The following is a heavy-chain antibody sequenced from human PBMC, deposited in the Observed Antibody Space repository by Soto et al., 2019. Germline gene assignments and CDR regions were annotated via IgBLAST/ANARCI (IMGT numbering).Heavy chain of an antibody. D-gene: IGHD2-2*01. V-gene: IGHV1-69*02. J-gene: IGHJ5*02. CDR2: IIPILGIA. Sequence: QVQLVQSGAEVKKPGSSVKVSCKVSGGTFSSYTISWVRQAPGQGLEWMGRIIPILGIANYAQKFQGRVTITADKCGSTAYMELSSLISEDTAVYYWARSRYGSSTSCYAVGQNWFDPWGQGTLVTVSS. CDR3: ARSRYGSSTSCYAVGQNWFDP. CDR1: GGTFSSYT.